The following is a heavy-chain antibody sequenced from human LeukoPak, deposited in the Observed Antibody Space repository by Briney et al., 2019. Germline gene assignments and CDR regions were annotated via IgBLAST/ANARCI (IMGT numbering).Heavy chain of an antibody. Sequence: PGGSLRLSCAASGFTFSSYSMNWVRQAPGKGLEWVSSISSSSSYIYYADSVKGRFTISRDNAKNSLYLQMNSLRAEDTAVYYCARVKEMATIAIDYWGQGTLVTVS. J-gene: IGHJ4*02. D-gene: IGHD5-24*01. CDR1: GFTFSSYS. CDR3: ARVKEMATIAIDY. CDR2: ISSSSSYI. V-gene: IGHV3-21*01.